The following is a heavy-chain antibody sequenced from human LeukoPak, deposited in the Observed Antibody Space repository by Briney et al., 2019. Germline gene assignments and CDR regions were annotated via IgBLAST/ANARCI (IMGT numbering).Heavy chain of an antibody. J-gene: IGHJ4*02. CDR2: IYYSGST. CDR1: GGSISSYY. Sequence: TSETLSLTCTVSGGSISSYYWSWIRQPPGKGLEWIGYIYYSGSTNYNPSLKSRVTISVDTSKNQFSLKLSSVTAADTAVYYCARGTRSVTTPFDYWGQGTLVTVSS. CDR3: ARGTRSVTTPFDY. D-gene: IGHD4-17*01. V-gene: IGHV4-59*01.